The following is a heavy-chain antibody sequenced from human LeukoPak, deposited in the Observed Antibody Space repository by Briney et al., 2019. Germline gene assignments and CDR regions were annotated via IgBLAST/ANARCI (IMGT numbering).Heavy chain of an antibody. J-gene: IGHJ5*02. V-gene: IGHV4-61*08. Sequence: SETLSLTCTVSGDSVSSGGYYWSWIRQPPGEGLEWVGYIYYSGNTNYNPSLKSRVTISINTPKNQFSLKLNSVTAADTAVYYCARADGRAGVSYFGSETYPNWFDPWGQGTLVTVSS. CDR1: GDSVSSGGYY. CDR3: ARADGRAGVSYFGSETYPNWFDP. D-gene: IGHD3-10*01. CDR2: IYYSGNT.